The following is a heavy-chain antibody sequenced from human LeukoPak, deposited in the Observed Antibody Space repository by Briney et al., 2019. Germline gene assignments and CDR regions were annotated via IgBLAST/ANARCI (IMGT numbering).Heavy chain of an antibody. D-gene: IGHD3-10*01. CDR3: ARDRAYSDYKGTTYYFDY. J-gene: IGHJ4*02. CDR2: MYTSGST. Sequence: SETLSLTCTVSDGSISSYYWSWIRQPPGKGLEWIGRMYTSGSTNYNPSLKSRVTMSVDTSKNQFSLKLSSVTAADTAVYYCARDRAYSDYKGTTYYFDYWGQGTLVTVSS. V-gene: IGHV4-4*07. CDR1: DGSISSYY.